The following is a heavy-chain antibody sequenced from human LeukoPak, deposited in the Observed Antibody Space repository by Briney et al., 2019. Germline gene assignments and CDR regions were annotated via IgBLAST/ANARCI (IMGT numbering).Heavy chain of an antibody. J-gene: IGHJ4*02. Sequence: ASVKVSCKASGYTFTSYDVNWVRQATGQGLEWMGWVNPNSGNTAYARNFQGRVTMTRDTSINTAYMELSSLRSEDTAVYYCARGAWTSSFDYWGQGTLVTVSS. V-gene: IGHV1-8*01. CDR2: VNPNSGNT. CDR1: GYTFTSYD. CDR3: ARGAWTSSFDY. D-gene: IGHD6-6*01.